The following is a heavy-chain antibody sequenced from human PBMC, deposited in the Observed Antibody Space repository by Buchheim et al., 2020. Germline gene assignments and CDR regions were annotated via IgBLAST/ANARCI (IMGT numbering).Heavy chain of an antibody. D-gene: IGHD2-15*01. J-gene: IGHJ5*02. CDR2: IYYSGST. Sequence: QVQLQESGPGLVKPSQTLSLTCTVSGGSISSGGYYWSWIRQHPGKGLEWIGYIYYSGSTYYNPSLKSRVTISVDTSKNQFSLKLSSVTAADTAVYYRARADIVVVVAAPRPLGFDPWGQGTL. CDR3: ARADIVVVVAAPRPLGFDP. V-gene: IGHV4-31*03. CDR1: GGSISSGGYY.